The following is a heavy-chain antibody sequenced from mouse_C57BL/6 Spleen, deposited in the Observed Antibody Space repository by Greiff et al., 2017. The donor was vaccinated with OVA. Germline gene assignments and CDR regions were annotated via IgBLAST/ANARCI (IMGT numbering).Heavy chain of an antibody. D-gene: IGHD4-1*01. CDR1: GYAFSSYW. Sequence: QVQLQQPGAELVKPGASVKISCKASGYAFSSYWMNWVKQRPGKGLEWIGQIYPGDGDTNYNGKFKGKATLTADKSSSTAYMQLSSLTSEDSAVYFCARWGTGTGPWFAYWGQGTLVTVSA. CDR2: IYPGDGDT. J-gene: IGHJ3*01. V-gene: IGHV1-80*01. CDR3: ARWGTGTGPWFAY.